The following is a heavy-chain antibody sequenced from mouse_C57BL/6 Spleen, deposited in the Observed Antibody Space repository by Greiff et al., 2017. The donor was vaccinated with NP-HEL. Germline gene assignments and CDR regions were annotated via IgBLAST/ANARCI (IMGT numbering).Heavy chain of an antibody. J-gene: IGHJ4*01. V-gene: IGHV1-50*01. CDR2: IDPSDSYT. CDR1: GYTFTSYW. Sequence: QVQLQQPGAELVKPGASVKLSCKASGYTFTSYWMQWVKQRPGQGLEWIGEIDPSDSYTNYNQKFKGKATLTVDTSSSTAYMQLSSLTSEDSAVYYCASWPGGYYYAMDYWGQGTSVTVSS. CDR3: ASWPGGYYYAMDY.